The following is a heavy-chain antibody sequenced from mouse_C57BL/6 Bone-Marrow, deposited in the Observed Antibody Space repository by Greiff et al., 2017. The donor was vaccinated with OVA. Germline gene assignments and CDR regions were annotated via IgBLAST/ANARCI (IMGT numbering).Heavy chain of an antibody. CDR3: AGWDVDY. CDR1: GYTFTSYW. Sequence: VQLQQPGAELVKPGASVKLSCKASGYTFTSYWMQWVKQRPGQGLEWIGEIDPSDSYTNYNQKFKGKATLTVDTSSSTAYVQLSSLASEDAAVYYCAGWDVDYWGQGATLTVSS. D-gene: IGHD4-1*01. J-gene: IGHJ2*01. CDR2: IDPSDSYT. V-gene: IGHV1-50*01.